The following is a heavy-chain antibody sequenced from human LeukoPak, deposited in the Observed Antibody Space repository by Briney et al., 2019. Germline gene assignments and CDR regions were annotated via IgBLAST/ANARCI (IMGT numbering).Heavy chain of an antibody. V-gene: IGHV3-23*01. Sequence: PGGSLRLSCAASGFTFNNHAMSWVRQAPGKGLEWVSTITGSGGSTYYADSVKGRFTISRDNSNNTLYLQMNSLRAEDTAVYYCAKSRDSSGYYLSYFDYWGQGTLVTVSS. CDR2: ITGSGGST. D-gene: IGHD3-22*01. CDR1: GFTFNNHA. J-gene: IGHJ4*02. CDR3: AKSRDSSGYYLSYFDY.